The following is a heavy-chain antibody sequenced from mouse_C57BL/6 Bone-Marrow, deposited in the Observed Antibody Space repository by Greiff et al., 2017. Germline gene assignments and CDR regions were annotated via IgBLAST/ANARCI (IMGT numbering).Heavy chain of an antibody. V-gene: IGHV1-81*01. CDR2: IYPRSGNT. J-gene: IGHJ1*03. CDR1: GYTFTSYG. Sequence: QVQLQQSGAELARPGASVKLSCKASGYTFTSYGISWVKQRTGQGLEWIGEIYPRSGNTYYNEKFKGKATLTADKSSSTAYMELRSLTSEDSAVYFCARESYDYDWYFDVWGTGTTVTVSS. D-gene: IGHD2-4*01. CDR3: ARESYDYDWYFDV.